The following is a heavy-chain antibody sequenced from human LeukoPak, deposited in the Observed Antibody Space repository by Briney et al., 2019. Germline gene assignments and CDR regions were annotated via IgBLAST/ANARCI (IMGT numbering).Heavy chain of an antibody. J-gene: IGHJ4*02. CDR1: GGSISSSSYY. CDR3: ARDRLEIRGPTRSATVDY. V-gene: IGHV4-39*07. Sequence: SETLFLTCTVSGGSISSSSYYWGWIRQPPGKGLEWIGSIYYSGSTYYNPSLKSRVTISVNTSKNQFSLKLSSVTAADTAVYYCARDRLEIRGPTRSATVDYWGQGTLVTVSS. CDR2: IYYSGST. D-gene: IGHD1-1*01.